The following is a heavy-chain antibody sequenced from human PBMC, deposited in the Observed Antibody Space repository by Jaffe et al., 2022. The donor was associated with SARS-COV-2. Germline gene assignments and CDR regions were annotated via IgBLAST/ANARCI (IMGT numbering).Heavy chain of an antibody. Sequence: EVQLVESGGGLIQPGGSLRLSCAASGFTVSSNYMNWVRQAPGKGLEWVSVIYSEGSTHYADSVKGRFIISRDSSKNTLYLQMNSLRAEDTAIYYCARETFDIWGQGTMVTVSS. CDR3: ARETFDI. J-gene: IGHJ3*02. CDR1: GFTVSSNY. V-gene: IGHV3-53*01. CDR2: IYSEGST.